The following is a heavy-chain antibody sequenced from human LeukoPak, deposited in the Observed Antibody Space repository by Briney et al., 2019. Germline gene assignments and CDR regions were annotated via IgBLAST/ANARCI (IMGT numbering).Heavy chain of an antibody. V-gene: IGHV3-21*01. J-gene: IGHJ6*03. CDR3: ARDNSGYYYGYYYYYMDV. D-gene: IGHD3-22*01. CDR2: ISSSSYI. Sequence: GGSLRLSCAASGFTFSSYSMNWVRQAPGKGLEWVSSISSSSYIYYADSVKGRFTISRDNAKNSLYLQMNSLRAEDTAVYYCARDNSGYYYGYYYYYMDVWGKGTTVTVSS. CDR1: GFTFSSYS.